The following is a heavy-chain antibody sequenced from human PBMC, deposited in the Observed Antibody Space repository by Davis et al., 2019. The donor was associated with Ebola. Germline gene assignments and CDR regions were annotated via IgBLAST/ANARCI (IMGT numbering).Heavy chain of an antibody. J-gene: IGHJ5*02. Sequence: ASVKVSCKASGYTFTSYAMHWVRQAPGQRLEWMGWINAGNGNTKYSQKFQGRVTITRDTSASTAYMELSSLRSEDTAVYYCARDLGKGIRYYGLRFDPWGQGTLVTVSS. V-gene: IGHV1-3*01. CDR3: ARDLGKGIRYYGLRFDP. CDR2: INAGNGNT. D-gene: IGHD3-10*01. CDR1: GYTFTSYA.